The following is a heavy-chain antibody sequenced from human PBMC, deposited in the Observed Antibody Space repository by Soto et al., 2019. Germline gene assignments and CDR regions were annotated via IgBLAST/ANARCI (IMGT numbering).Heavy chain of an antibody. Sequence: QVQLVQSGAEVKKPGASVRVSCKASGYTITCCAMHWVRQAPGQSPEWMGWINAGDGDTKYSQNFQGRLTIIRDTSANTAYMELSSLRSEDTAVYYCARDGVEKAAAAMVYWGQGTLVTVSS. V-gene: IGHV1-3*01. J-gene: IGHJ4*02. CDR3: ARDGVEKAAAAMVY. CDR1: GYTITCCA. D-gene: IGHD6-13*01. CDR2: INAGDGDT.